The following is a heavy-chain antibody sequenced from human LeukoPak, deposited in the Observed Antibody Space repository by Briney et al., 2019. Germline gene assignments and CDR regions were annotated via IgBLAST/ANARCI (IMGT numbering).Heavy chain of an antibody. V-gene: IGHV6-1*01. CDR2: TYYRSKWFN. CDR1: ADSVSSSRAA. J-gene: IGHJ3*02. D-gene: IGHD3-10*01. Sequence: SQTLSLTCSTAADSVSSSRAAWNWIRQSPSRGLEWLGRTYYRSKWFNDYGVSVKSRITINPDTSKNQFSLQLNSVTPEDTADYYRANDRLGELNAFDIWGQGTMVTVSS. CDR3: ANDRLGELNAFDI.